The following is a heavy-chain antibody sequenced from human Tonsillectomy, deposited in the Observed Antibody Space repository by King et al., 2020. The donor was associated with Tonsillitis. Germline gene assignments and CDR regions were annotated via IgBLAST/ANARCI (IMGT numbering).Heavy chain of an antibody. CDR1: GFTFSSYA. CDR2: ISYDGSNK. D-gene: IGHD4-17*01. V-gene: IGHV3-30*04. Sequence: VQLVESGGGVVQPGRSLRLSCAASGFTFSSYAMHWVRQAPGKGLEWVAVISYDGSNKYYADSVKGRFTISRDNSKNTLYLQMNSLRAEDTAVYYCARDLPRRTTRRLSYYFDYWGQGTLVTVSS. CDR3: ARDLPRRTTRRLSYYFDY. J-gene: IGHJ4*02.